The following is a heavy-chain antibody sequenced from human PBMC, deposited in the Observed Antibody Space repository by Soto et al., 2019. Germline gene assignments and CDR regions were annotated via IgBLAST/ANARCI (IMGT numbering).Heavy chain of an antibody. CDR2: IYYTGNT. CDR1: GGSIVDYY. J-gene: IGHJ5*02. Sequence: SETLSLTCSVSGGSIVDYYWSWIRQPPGKGLEWIGFIYYTGNTRYNPSLGSRVTISLDTSKNQFSLKLTSATAADTAFYYCARDVNRWELRGFFDPWGRGALVTVSS. CDR3: ARDVNRWELRGFFDP. V-gene: IGHV4-59*01. D-gene: IGHD1-7*01.